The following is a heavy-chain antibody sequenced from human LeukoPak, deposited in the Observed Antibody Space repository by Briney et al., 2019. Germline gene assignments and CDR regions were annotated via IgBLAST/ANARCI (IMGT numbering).Heavy chain of an antibody. CDR2: INHSGST. J-gene: IGHJ3*02. V-gene: IGHV4-34*01. D-gene: IGHD3-9*01. CDR1: GGSFSGYY. CDR3: ASVSFMYDILTGYYTGDAIDI. Sequence: SETLSLTCAVYGGSFSGYYWSWIRQPPGKGLEWIGEINHSGSTNYNPSLRSRVTISVDTSKNQFSLKLSSVTAADTAVYYCASVSFMYDILTGYYTGDAIDIWGQGTMVTVSS.